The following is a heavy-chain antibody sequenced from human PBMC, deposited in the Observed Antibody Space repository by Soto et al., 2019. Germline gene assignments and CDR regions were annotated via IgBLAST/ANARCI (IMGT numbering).Heavy chain of an antibody. CDR3: ARGRRRKSCLGGDCYYCVV. CDR2: YYWDEDE. D-gene: IGHD2-21*01. V-gene: IGHV2-5*02. Sequence: QLTLKASGPTLVKPTQTLKLTCTFSGFSFSDCAVGVAWFRQSPGKAPEWLAIYYWDEDEWHRPSLRTRLSISDEAARSKVVLSMVDMDPQDTATYFCARGRRRKSCLGGDCYYCVVWGQGLQVAAS. CDR1: GFSFSDCAVG. J-gene: IGHJ4*02.